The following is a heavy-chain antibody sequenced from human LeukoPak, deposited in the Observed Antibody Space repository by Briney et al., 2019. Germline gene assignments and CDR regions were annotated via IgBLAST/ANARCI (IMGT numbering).Heavy chain of an antibody. CDR3: ERDFEENWFDP. V-gene: IGHV4-31*03. CDR1: GGSISSGGYY. CDR2: IYYSGST. D-gene: IGHD3-9*01. J-gene: IGHJ5*02. Sequence: SETLSLTCTVSGGSISSGGYYWSWIRQHPGKGLEWIGYIYYSGSTYYNPSLKSRVTISVDTSKNQFSLKLSSVTAADTAVYYWERDFEENWFDPWGQGTLVTVSS.